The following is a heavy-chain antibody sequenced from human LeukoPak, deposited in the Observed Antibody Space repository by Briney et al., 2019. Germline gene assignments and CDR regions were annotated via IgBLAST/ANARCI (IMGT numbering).Heavy chain of an antibody. CDR2: IRAYNGNT. Sequence: ASVKVSCKASGYTFTSYGISWVRQAPGQGLEWMGWIRAYNGNTNYAQKLQGRVTMTTDTSTSTAYMELRSLRSDDTAVYYCARDYGSSWYPIDYYYYYGMDVWGQGTTVTVSS. D-gene: IGHD6-13*01. CDR3: ARDYGSSWYPIDYYYYYGMDV. V-gene: IGHV1-18*01. CDR1: GYTFTSYG. J-gene: IGHJ6*02.